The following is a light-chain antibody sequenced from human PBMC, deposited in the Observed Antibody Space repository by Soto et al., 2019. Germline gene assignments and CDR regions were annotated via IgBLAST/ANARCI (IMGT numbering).Light chain of an antibody. CDR3: QQYGSAPLT. CDR2: DAS. CDR1: QSVYNRY. V-gene: IGKV3-20*01. Sequence: EIVLTQSPGTLSLSPGESVTLSCRASQSVYNRYLAWYQQKPGQAPRLLIYDASSRATGIPDRFSGSGSGTDFTLTISRLEPEDLAVYYCQQYGSAPLTFGPGTKVDIK. J-gene: IGKJ3*01.